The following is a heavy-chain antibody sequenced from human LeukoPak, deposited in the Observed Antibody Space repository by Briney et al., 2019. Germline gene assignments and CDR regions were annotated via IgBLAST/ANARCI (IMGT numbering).Heavy chain of an antibody. Sequence: SETLSLTCTVSGGSISSYYWSWIRQPPGKGLEWIGNIYDSGSTNYNPSLKSRVTISVDTSKNQCSLKLSSVTAADTAVYYCARQSISGSPLSYFDYWGQGTLVNVSS. CDR3: ARQSISGSPLSYFDY. J-gene: IGHJ4*02. V-gene: IGHV4-59*01. CDR1: GGSISSYY. D-gene: IGHD3-22*01. CDR2: IYDSGST.